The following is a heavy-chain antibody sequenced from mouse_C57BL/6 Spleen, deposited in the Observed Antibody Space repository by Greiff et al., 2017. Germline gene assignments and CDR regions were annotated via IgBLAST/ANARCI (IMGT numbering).Heavy chain of an antibody. D-gene: IGHD2-1*01. CDR3: AREGGGGNYAYYFDY. CDR2: INPSNGGT. CDR1: GYTFTSYW. Sequence: QVQLQQPGTELVKPGASVKLSCKASGYTFTSYWMHWVKQRPGQGLEWIGNINPSNGGTNYNEKFKSKATLTVDKSSSTAYMQLSSLTSEDSADYDGAREGGGGNYAYYFDYWGQGTTLTVSS. J-gene: IGHJ2*01. V-gene: IGHV1-53*01.